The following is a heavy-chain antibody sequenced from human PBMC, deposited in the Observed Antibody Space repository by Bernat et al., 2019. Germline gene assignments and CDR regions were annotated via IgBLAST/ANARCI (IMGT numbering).Heavy chain of an antibody. CDR3: ARGHGDYGFGDY. CDR2: ISSSSSYI. Sequence: EVQLVESGGGLVKPGGSLRLSCAASGFTFSSYSMNWVRQAPGKGLEWVSYISSSSSYIYYADSVKGRFTISRDNAKNSLYLQMNSLRAEDTAVYYCARGHGDYGFGDYWGQGTLVTVSS. CDR1: GFTFSSYS. J-gene: IGHJ4*02. D-gene: IGHD4-17*01. V-gene: IGHV3-21*05.